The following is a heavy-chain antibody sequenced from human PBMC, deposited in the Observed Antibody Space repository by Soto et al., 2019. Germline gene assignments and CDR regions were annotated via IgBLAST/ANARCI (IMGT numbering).Heavy chain of an antibody. D-gene: IGHD3-16*01. Sequence: EVQLVESGGGLVKPGGSLRLSCAASGFTFSKAWMSWVRQAPGKGPEWVGRVKSNTDGETTGYATPVRGRLTGSRADSTTMLYLQMNSVHTEYTALYYCTAHVRRTEVWGFDPWGQGNLVTFSS. CDR2: VKSNTDGETT. J-gene: IGHJ5*02. CDR3: TAHVRRTEVWGFDP. CDR1: GFTFSKAW. V-gene: IGHV3-15*01.